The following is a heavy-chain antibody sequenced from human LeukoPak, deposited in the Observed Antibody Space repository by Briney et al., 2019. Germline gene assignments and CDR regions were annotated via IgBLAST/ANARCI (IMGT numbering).Heavy chain of an antibody. CDR2: ISWNSGSI. CDR3: AKKLFTGMGFYFDS. V-gene: IGHV3-9*03. D-gene: IGHD3-10*01. Sequence: GGSLRLSCAASGFTFDDYAMHWVRQAPGKGLEWVSGISWNSGSIGYADSVKGRFTISRDNAKNSLYLQMNSLRAEDMALYYCAKKLFTGMGFYFDSRGQGTLVTVSS. J-gene: IGHJ4*02. CDR1: GFTFDDYA.